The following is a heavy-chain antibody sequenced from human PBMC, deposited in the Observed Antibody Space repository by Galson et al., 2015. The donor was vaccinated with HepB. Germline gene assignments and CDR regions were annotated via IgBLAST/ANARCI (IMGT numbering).Heavy chain of an antibody. D-gene: IGHD4-17*01. CDR3: AREKEESYGFDP. V-gene: IGHV3-7*01. CDR1: GFTISSYR. Sequence: SLRLSCAASGFTISSYRMSWVRQAPGKGLEWVANIKKYGSEKYYVDSVKGRFTISRDNAKNSLYLQMNSLRAEDTAVYYCAREKEESYGFDPWGQGTLVTVSS. J-gene: IGHJ5*02. CDR2: IKKYGSEK.